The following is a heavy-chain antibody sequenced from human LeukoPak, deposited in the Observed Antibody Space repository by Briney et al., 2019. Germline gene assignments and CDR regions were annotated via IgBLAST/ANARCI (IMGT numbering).Heavy chain of an antibody. CDR1: GGSFSGYY. V-gene: IGHV4-34*01. Sequence: SETLSLTCAVYGGSFSGYYWSWIRQPPGKGLEWIGEINHSGSTNYNPSLKSRVTISVDTSKNQFSLKLSSVTAADTAVYYCARGAVRELLYHFDYWGQGTLVTVSS. CDR3: ARGAVRELLYHFDY. D-gene: IGHD2-8*01. CDR2: INHSGST. J-gene: IGHJ4*02.